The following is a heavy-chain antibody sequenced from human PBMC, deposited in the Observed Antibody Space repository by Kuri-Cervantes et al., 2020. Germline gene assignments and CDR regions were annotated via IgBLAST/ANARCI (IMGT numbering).Heavy chain of an antibody. D-gene: IGHD6-19*01. V-gene: IGHV6-1*01. J-gene: IGHJ3*02. CDR1: GDSVSSQSAA. CDR2: TYYRSKWYN. Sequence: SQTLSLTCAISGDSVSSQSAAWNWVRQSPSRGLEWLGRTYYRSKWYNDYAVSVKSRITINPDTSKNQFSLQLNSVTPEDTAVYYCARVGQGISSGWYDLARRSLGAFDIWGQGTMVTVSS. CDR3: ARVGQGISSGWYDLARRSLGAFDI.